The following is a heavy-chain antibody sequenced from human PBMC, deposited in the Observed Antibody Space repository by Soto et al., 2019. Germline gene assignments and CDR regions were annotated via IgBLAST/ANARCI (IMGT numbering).Heavy chain of an antibody. J-gene: IGHJ4*02. CDR2: INSDASHT. D-gene: IGHD6-13*01. CDR3: AKPLSLYSSSYLDY. V-gene: IGHV3-21*04. CDR1: GFTFSTYW. Sequence: GGSLRLSCAASGFTFSTYWMHWIRQVPGKGLEWVSRINSDASHTYYAESVKGRFTISRDNARNSLHLEMNSLRAEDTAVYYCAKPLSLYSSSYLDYWAQGTLVTVSS.